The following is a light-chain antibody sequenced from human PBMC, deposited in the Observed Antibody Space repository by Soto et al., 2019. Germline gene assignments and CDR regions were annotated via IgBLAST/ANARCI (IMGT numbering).Light chain of an antibody. V-gene: IGKV1-5*03. J-gene: IGKJ2*01. CDR1: QSISSW. Sequence: DIQMTQSPSTLSASVGDRVTITCRASQSISSWLAWYQQKPGKAPKLLIYKASSLESGVPSRFSGSGAGTEFTLTSSSLQPDDFATYYCQQYNGTFGQGTKLEIK. CDR2: KAS. CDR3: QQYNGT.